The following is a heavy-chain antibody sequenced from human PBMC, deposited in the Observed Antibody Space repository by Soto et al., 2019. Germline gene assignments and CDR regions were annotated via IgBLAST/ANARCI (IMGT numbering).Heavy chain of an antibody. Sequence: EVQLLESGGGLVQPGGSLRLSCAASGFNFSSYAMSWVRQAPGKGLEWVSAISGSGGSTYYADSVKGRFTISRDNSKNTLYLQMNSLRAEDTAVYYCAKVIRGYCSGGSCYSDIPGGQGTLVTVSS. J-gene: IGHJ5*02. CDR1: GFNFSSYA. CDR3: AKVIRGYCSGGSCYSDIP. CDR2: ISGSGGST. D-gene: IGHD2-15*01. V-gene: IGHV3-23*01.